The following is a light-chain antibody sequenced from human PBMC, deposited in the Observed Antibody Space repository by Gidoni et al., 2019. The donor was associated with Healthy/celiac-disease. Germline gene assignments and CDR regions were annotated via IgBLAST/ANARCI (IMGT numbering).Light chain of an antibody. CDR2: QDS. CDR3: QAWDSSTVV. V-gene: IGLV3-1*01. Sequence: SYELPQPPSVCVSPGQTASITCSGDKLGDKYACWYQQKPGQSPVLVIYQDSKRPSGIPERFSGSNSGNTATLTISGTQAMDEADYYCQAWDSSTVVFGGGTKLTVL. J-gene: IGLJ2*01. CDR1: KLGDKY.